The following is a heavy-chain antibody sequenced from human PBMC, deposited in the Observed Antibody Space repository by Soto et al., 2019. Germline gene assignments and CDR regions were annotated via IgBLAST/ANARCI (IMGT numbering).Heavy chain of an antibody. CDR1: GFTFSSYA. V-gene: IGHV3-23*01. D-gene: IGHD3-22*01. J-gene: IGHJ6*02. Sequence: EVQLLESGGGLVRPGGSLRLSCAASGFTFSSYALTWVRQAPGKGLEWVSTISGSGDNTYYADSVKGRFSISRDNSKDTLVLQMDSLRAGDTAVYYCAKKEDYYDSSGYYYGFGFYHYGMDVWGQGTTVTVSS. CDR3: AKKEDYYDSSGYYYGFGFYHYGMDV. CDR2: ISGSGDNT.